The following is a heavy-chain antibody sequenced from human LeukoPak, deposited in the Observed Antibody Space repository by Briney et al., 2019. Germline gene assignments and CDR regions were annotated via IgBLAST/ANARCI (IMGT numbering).Heavy chain of an antibody. D-gene: IGHD6-13*01. CDR1: GGSISSSSYY. Sequence: SETLSLTCTVSGGSISSSSYYWGWIRQPPGKGLEWIGSIYYSGSTHYNPSLKSRVAISVDTSKNQFSLKLRSVTAADTAVYYCARAALGSSWAFDYWGQGTLVTVSS. V-gene: IGHV4-39*07. CDR3: ARAALGSSWAFDY. CDR2: IYYSGST. J-gene: IGHJ4*02.